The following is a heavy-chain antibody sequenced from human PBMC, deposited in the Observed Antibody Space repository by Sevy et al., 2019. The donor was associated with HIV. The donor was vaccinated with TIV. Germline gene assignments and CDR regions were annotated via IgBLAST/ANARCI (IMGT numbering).Heavy chain of an antibody. Sequence: GPSVEVSCKASGYNFYIHWVRQAPGQGLEWMGRVTPNSGATSYAQKFQDRVAMTMDTSINTAYMELSGLKSDDTAIYYCAGQSLGWYNWFDPWGQGTLVTVSS. CDR2: VTPNSGAT. CDR1: GYNFY. CDR3: AGQSLGWYNWFDP. J-gene: IGHJ5*02. D-gene: IGHD6-19*01. V-gene: IGHV1-2*06.